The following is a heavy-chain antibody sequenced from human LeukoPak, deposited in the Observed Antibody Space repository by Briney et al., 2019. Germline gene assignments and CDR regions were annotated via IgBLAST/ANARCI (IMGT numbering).Heavy chain of an antibody. CDR2: ITTSSSNI. CDR1: GFTFTTYG. J-gene: IGHJ6*02. D-gene: IGHD4-17*01. Sequence: GGSLRLSCAASGFTFTTYGMNWVRQAPGKGLEWVSSITTSSSNIYYAASVKARFTISRENAKNSLYLQMNSLRAEDTALYSCARYYGDNYYYGLDVWGQGTTVTVSS. V-gene: IGHV3-21*01. CDR3: ARYYGDNYYYGLDV.